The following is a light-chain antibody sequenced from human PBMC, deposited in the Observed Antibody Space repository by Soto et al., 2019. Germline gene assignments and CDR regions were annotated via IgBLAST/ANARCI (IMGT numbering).Light chain of an antibody. J-gene: IGKJ1*01. CDR3: QQRSNWPPWT. CDR2: DAS. CDR1: QSVSSY. Sequence: IVLTQSPATLSLSPGERATLSCRASQSVSSYLAWYQQKPGQAPRLLIYDASNRATGIPARFSGGGSGTDFTLTISSLEPEDFAVYYCQQRSNWPPWTFGQGTKVDIK. V-gene: IGKV3-11*01.